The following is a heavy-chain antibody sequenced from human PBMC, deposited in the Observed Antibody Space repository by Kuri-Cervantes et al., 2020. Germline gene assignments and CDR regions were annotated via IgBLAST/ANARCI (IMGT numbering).Heavy chain of an antibody. Sequence: SLKISCAASGFTFDDYAMYWVRQAPGKGLEWVSGINWNGGSIAYADSVKGRFTISRDNAKNSLYLQMNSLRAEDTAVYYCARDWYPYYYDSSGYYGNDAFDIWGQGTMVTVSS. CDR3: ARDWYPYYYDSSGYYGNDAFDI. CDR2: INWNGGSI. V-gene: IGHV3-9*01. D-gene: IGHD3-22*01. CDR1: GFTFDDYA. J-gene: IGHJ3*02.